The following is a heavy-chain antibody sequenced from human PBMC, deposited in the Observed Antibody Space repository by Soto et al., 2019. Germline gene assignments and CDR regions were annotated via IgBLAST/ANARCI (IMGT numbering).Heavy chain of an antibody. CDR3: ARSMMVRGVLFDL. V-gene: IGHV3-53*01. Sequence: QLVESGGGLIQPGGSLRLSCAGSGFSVSGKYMSWVRQAPGKGLDWVSVIYSGGSAYYADSVKGRFTISRDESQNTLYLQMNSLRAEDTAVYYCARSMMVRGVLFDLWGQGTLVSVSS. CDR1: GFSVSGKY. J-gene: IGHJ4*02. CDR2: IYSGGSA. D-gene: IGHD3-10*01.